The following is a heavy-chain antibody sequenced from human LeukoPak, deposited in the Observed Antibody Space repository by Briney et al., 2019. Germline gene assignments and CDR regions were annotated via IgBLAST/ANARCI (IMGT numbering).Heavy chain of an antibody. D-gene: IGHD5-12*01. J-gene: IGHJ4*02. CDR3: ARDRSGFYSVDY. Sequence: TGGSLRLSCAASGFTFRTYSMNWVRQAPGKGLEWVALLSNDGNNYAYADSVKGRFTLSGDKSKTTLYLQMNSLRAEDTAVYYCARDRSGFYSVDYWGQGTLVTVSS. CDR1: GFTFRTYS. V-gene: IGHV3-30*03. CDR2: LSNDGNNY.